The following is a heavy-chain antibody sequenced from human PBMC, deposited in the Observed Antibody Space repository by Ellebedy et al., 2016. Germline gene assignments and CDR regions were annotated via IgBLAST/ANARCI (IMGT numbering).Heavy chain of an antibody. CDR3: ARGFVNGGSCLIDY. CDR1: GYTFTTYG. J-gene: IGHJ4*02. V-gene: IGHV1-18*01. Sequence: ASVKVSCKASGYTFTTYGISWVRQAPGQGLEWMGWVSTYNGNTNYAQTLQGRVSMTTDTSTGTAYIELTGLRSDDTAVYYCARGFVNGGSCLIDYWGQGTLVTVSS. D-gene: IGHD1-26*01. CDR2: VSTYNGNT.